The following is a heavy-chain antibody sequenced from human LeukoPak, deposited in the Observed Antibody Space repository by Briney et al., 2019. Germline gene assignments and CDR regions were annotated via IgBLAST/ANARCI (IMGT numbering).Heavy chain of an antibody. Sequence: PGGSLRLSCAASGFTFSSYAMSWVRQAPGKGLEWVSVISGSGGSTYHADSVKGRFTISRENSKNTLYLQMNSLRAEDTAVYYCAKGSTVATINPDAFDIWGQGTMVTVSS. CDR1: GFTFSSYA. D-gene: IGHD5-12*01. J-gene: IGHJ3*02. V-gene: IGHV3-23*01. CDR3: AKGSTVATINPDAFDI. CDR2: ISGSGGST.